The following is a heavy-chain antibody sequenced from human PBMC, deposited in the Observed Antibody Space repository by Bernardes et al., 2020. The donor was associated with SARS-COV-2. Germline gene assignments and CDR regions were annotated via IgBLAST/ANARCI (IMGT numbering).Heavy chain of an antibody. CDR3: ARVKADSNGYSWFDR. Sequence: GGSLRLSRAASGFTFSSYGMPWFRQAPGKGLEWLALIWHDGSNKYYADSVKGRFTISRDNSKNTLYLQMSTLSAEGTAVYYCARVKADSNGYSWFDRWRRGTLVTVAS. CDR1: GFTFSSYG. D-gene: IGHD3-22*01. CDR2: IWHDGSNK. V-gene: IGHV3-33*01. J-gene: IGHJ5*02.